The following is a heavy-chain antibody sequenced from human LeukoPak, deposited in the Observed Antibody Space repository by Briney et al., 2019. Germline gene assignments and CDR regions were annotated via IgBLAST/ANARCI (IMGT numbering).Heavy chain of an antibody. CDR1: GYIFTTYY. J-gene: IGHJ6*03. Sequence: ASVKVSCKASGYIFTTYYMNWVRQATGQGVEWMGIINPSSGSTSYAQKFQGRVTMTRDMSTSTVYMEMSSLRSEDTAVYYCARAPTHLYMDVWGKGTTVTISS. D-gene: IGHD3-3*02. CDR3: ARAPTHLYMDV. V-gene: IGHV1-46*01. CDR2: INPSSGST.